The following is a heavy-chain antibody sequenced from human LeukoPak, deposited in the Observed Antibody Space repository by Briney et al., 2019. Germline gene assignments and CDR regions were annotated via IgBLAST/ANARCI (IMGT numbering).Heavy chain of an antibody. CDR1: GYTFTNYW. Sequence: GESLKISCKGSGYTFTNYWIGWVRQMPGKGLEWMGIIYPADSDTRYSPSFQGQVTISADKSISTAYLQWSSLKASDTAMYYWARPPQGSSGSLGFDYWGQGTLVTVSS. J-gene: IGHJ4*02. D-gene: IGHD6-19*01. CDR3: ARPPQGSSGSLGFDY. CDR2: IYPADSDT. V-gene: IGHV5-51*01.